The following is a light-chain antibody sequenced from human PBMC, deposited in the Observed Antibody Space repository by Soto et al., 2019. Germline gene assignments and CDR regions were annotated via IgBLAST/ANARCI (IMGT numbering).Light chain of an antibody. J-gene: IGLJ1*01. CDR2: EVS. Sequence: QSALTQPASVSGSPGQSITISCTGTSSDVGSYNLVSWYQQHPGKAPKLMIYEVSKRPSGVSNRFSGSKSGNTASLTISGLQAEDEADYYCCSYASSRTHVFGTGTKVTVL. CDR1: SSDVGSYNL. CDR3: CSYASSRTHV. V-gene: IGLV2-23*02.